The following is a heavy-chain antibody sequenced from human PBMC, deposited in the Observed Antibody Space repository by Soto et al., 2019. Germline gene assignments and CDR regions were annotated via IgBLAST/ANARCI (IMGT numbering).Heavy chain of an antibody. CDR2: FSASEDNT. CDR1: GFTFSHYA. Sequence: EVQLLESGGGLVQPGGSLRLSCAASGFTFSHYAMSWVRQAPGKGLEWVSTFSASEDNTYYADSVKGRFTGSRDNSQNTLFLQMNSLRAEDTAVYYCAKKYHYDSGTYLYYFDYWGQGTLVTVSS. V-gene: IGHV3-23*01. D-gene: IGHD3-10*01. CDR3: AKKYHYDSGTYLYYFDY. J-gene: IGHJ4*02.